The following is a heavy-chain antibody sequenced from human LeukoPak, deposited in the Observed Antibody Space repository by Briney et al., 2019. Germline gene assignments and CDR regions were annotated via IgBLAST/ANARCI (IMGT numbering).Heavy chain of an antibody. CDR3: ANDGGYGSWSYYPDY. CDR1: GFTFSSYG. D-gene: IGHD3-10*01. Sequence: GRSLRLSCAASGFTFSSYGMHWVRQAPGKGLEWVAVIWYDGSNKYYADSVKGRFTISRDNSKNTLYLQMNSLRAEDTAVYYCANDGGYGSWSYYPDYWGQGTLVTVSS. CDR2: IWYDGSNK. J-gene: IGHJ4*02. V-gene: IGHV3-33*06.